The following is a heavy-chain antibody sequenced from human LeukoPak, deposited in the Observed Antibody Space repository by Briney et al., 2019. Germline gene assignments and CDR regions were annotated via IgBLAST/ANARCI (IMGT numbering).Heavy chain of an antibody. D-gene: IGHD2-15*01. J-gene: IGHJ4*02. CDR1: GGSFSGYY. V-gene: IGHV4-34*01. CDR3: AREAPPTVAATSYFFDY. Sequence: SETLSLTCAVYGGSFSGYYWSWIRQPPGKGLEWIGEINHSGSTNYNPSLKSRVTISVDTSKNQFSLKLSSVTAADTAVYYCAREAPPTVAATSYFFDYWGQGTLVTVSS. CDR2: INHSGST.